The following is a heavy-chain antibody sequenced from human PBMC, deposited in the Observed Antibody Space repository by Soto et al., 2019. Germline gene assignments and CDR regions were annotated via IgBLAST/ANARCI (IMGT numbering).Heavy chain of an antibody. CDR1: GGTFSSYT. CDR3: ARTEGWWFDP. Sequence: QVQLVQSGAEVKKPGSSVKVSCKASGGTFSSYTISWVRQAPGQGLEWMGRIIPILGIANYAQKFQGRVTITADKSTSTAYMELSSVSSEDTAVYYCARTEGWWFDPWGQGTLVTVSS. V-gene: IGHV1-69*02. J-gene: IGHJ5*02. CDR2: IIPILGIA. D-gene: IGHD2-15*01.